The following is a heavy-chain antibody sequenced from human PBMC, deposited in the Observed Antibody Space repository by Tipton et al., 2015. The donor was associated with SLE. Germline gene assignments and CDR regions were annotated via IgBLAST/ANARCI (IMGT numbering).Heavy chain of an antibody. CDR3: ARTPSFTSGTD. V-gene: IGHV4-38-2*01. CDR1: GYSFSSGYY. J-gene: IGHJ4*01. Sequence: TLSLTCAVSGYSFSSGYYWGWIRQPPGKGLEWIGSIYHSGSTYYNPSLKSRVTISVDTSKNHFSLKLSSVTAADTAVYYCARTPSFTSGTDWGQGTLVTVSS. CDR2: IYHSGST. D-gene: IGHD1-14*01.